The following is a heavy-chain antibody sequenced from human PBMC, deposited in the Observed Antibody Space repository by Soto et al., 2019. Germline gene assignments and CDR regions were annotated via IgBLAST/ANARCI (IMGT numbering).Heavy chain of an antibody. J-gene: IGHJ4*02. CDR3: PRRRASDYGGNHHPYYFDR. CDR1: GASIITDNYF. D-gene: IGHD4-17*01. Sequence: SETLSLTCTVSGASIITDNYFWVWIRQSPRRGLELIGSISYSGRTYDNPSLQSRVTISIDASKNQFSLKLTSVTTADTAVYYCPRRRASDYGGNHHPYYFDRWGQGALVTVSS. V-gene: IGHV4-39*01. CDR2: ISYSGRT.